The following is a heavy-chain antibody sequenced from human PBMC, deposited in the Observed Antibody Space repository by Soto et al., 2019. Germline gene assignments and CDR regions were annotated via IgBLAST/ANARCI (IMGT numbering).Heavy chain of an antibody. D-gene: IGHD3-3*01. CDR3: ARTKYYDFWSGYYSFDY. Sequence: SVKVSCKASGGTFSSYAISWVRQAPGQGLEWMGGIIPIFGTANYAQKFQGRVTITADKSTSTAYMELSSLRSEDTAVYYCARTKYYDFWSGYYSFDYWGQGTLVTVSS. CDR2: IIPIFGTA. CDR1: GGTFSSYA. J-gene: IGHJ4*02. V-gene: IGHV1-69*06.